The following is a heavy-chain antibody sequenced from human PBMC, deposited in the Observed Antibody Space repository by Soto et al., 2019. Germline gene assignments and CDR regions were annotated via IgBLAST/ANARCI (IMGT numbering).Heavy chain of an antibody. CDR2: IGYDGSKK. V-gene: IGHV3-33*01. CDR3: ARGSWSNSYGIDV. Sequence: QVQLVESGGGVVQPGRSLRLSCAASGFTFSSYGMHWVRQAPGKGLEWVAVIGYDGSKKYYADSVKGRFTISRDNSKNTLYLQMISPRAEDTAVYYCARGSWSNSYGIDVWGQGTTVTVSS. J-gene: IGHJ6*02. CDR1: GFTFSSYG.